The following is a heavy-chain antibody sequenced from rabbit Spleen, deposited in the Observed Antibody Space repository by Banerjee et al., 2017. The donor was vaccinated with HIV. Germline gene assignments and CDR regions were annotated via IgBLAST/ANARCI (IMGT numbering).Heavy chain of an antibody. V-gene: IGHV1S7*01. D-gene: IGHD8-1*01. CDR3: ARDGAGGSYFAL. CDR2: IDPVFGIT. J-gene: IGHJ4*01. Sequence: QLKESGGGLVQPGGSLKLSCKASGFTLSSCWICWVRQAPGKGLEWIGYIDPVFGITYYANWVNGRFSISRENAQNTVFLQMTSLTAADTATYFCARDGAGGSYFALWGPGTLVTV. CDR1: GFTLSSCW.